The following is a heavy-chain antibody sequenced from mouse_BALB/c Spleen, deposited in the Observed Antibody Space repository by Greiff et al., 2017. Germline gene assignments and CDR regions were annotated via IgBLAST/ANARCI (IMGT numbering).Heavy chain of an antibody. V-gene: IGHV3-6*02. CDR3: ASPMITWYFDV. Sequence: DVKLQESGPGLVKPSQSLSLTCSVTGYSITSGYYWNWIRQFPGNKLEWMGYISYDGSNNYNPSLKNRISITRDTSKNQFFLKLNSVTTEDTATYYCASPMITWYFDVWGAGTTVTVSS. CDR1: GYSITSGYY. J-gene: IGHJ1*01. D-gene: IGHD2-4*01. CDR2: ISYDGSN.